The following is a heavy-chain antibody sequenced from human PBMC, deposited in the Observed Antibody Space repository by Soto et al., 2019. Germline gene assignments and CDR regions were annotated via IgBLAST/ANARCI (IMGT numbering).Heavy chain of an antibody. CDR3: ASRYSSSWYDSYYYYMDV. CDR1: GGSFSGYY. V-gene: IGHV4-34*01. CDR2: INHSGST. J-gene: IGHJ6*03. D-gene: IGHD6-13*01. Sequence: PSETLSLTCAVYGGSFSGYYWSWIRQPPGKGLEWIGEINHSGSTNYNPSLKSRVTISVDTSKNQFSLKLSSVTAADTAVYYCASRYSSSWYDSYYYYMDVWGKGTTVTVSS.